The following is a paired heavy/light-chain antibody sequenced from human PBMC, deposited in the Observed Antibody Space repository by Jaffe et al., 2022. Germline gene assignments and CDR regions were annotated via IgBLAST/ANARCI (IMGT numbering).Light chain of an antibody. CDR3: MQALQTPIT. Sequence: DIVLTQSPLSLPVTPGEPASISCRSSQSLLHSDGYNYLDWYLQKPGQSPQPLIFLGFNRASGVPDRFSGTGSGTDFTLKISRVEAEDVGVYYCMQALQTPITFGQGTRLEIK. J-gene: IGKJ5*01. CDR1: QSLLHSDGYNY. V-gene: IGKV2-28*01. CDR2: LGF.
Heavy chain of an antibody. J-gene: IGHJ5*02. Sequence: EVQLLESGGGLVQPGGSLRLSCAASGFTFNNYAMSWVRQAPAKGLEWVSTISGSGASTYYGDSVKGRFTISRDNSKNTLYLQMNSLRAEDSAVFYCLRGGGAAREVQGYNWFDPWGQGTLVTVSS. CDR1: GFTFNNYA. D-gene: IGHD6-6*01. CDR2: ISGSGAST. CDR3: LRGGGAAREVQGYNWFDP. V-gene: IGHV3-23*01.